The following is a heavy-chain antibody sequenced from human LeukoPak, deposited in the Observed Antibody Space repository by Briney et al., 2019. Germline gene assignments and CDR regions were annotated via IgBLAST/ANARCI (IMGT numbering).Heavy chain of an antibody. Sequence: SETLSLTCTVSGGSISSYYWSWIRQPPGKGLEWIGYISYSGSSNYNPSLKSRVTISLDTSRNQFSLKLNSVTAADTAVYYCAKSNGYGLVDTWGQGTMVTVSS. CDR3: AKSNGYGLVDT. D-gene: IGHD3-10*01. CDR1: GGSISSYY. CDR2: ISYSGSS. J-gene: IGHJ3*01. V-gene: IGHV4-59*12.